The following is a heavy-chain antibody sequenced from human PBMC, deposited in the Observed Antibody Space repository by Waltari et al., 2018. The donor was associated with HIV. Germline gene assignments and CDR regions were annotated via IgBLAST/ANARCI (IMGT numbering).Heavy chain of an antibody. CDR3: ARGVNLRCTGDCYSAY. Sequence: EVHLVESGGGLVQPGRSLRLSCKASGFNFGAYAVTWFRQAPGKGLEWVGFIRRKPYGGTREYAAFVKGRFTISRDNSKNIAFLQMDSLKIEDTAVYYCARGVNLRCTGDCYSAYWGQGTLVTVSS. CDR2: IRRKPYGGTR. CDR1: GFNFGAYA. J-gene: IGHJ4*02. D-gene: IGHD2-21*02. V-gene: IGHV3-49*03.